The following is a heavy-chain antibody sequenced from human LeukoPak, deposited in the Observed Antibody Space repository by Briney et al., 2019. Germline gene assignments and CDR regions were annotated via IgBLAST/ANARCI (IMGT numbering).Heavy chain of an antibody. CDR3: ARAQTPIMITFGGVDY. CDR2: ISYDGSNK. V-gene: IGHV3-30*04. CDR1: GFTFSSYA. Sequence: GGSLRLSCAASGFTFSSYAMHWVRQAPGKGLEWVAVISYDGSNKYYADSVKGRFTISRDNSKHTLYLQMNSLRAEDTAVYYCARAQTPIMITFGGVDYWGQGTLVTVSS. J-gene: IGHJ4*02. D-gene: IGHD3-16*01.